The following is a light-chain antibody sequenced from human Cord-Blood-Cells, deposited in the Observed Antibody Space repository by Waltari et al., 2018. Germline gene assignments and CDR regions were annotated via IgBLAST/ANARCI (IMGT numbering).Light chain of an antibody. V-gene: IGKV1-5*03. J-gene: IGKJ1*01. Sequence: DIQMTQSPSTLSASVGDRVTITCRASQSISSWLAGYQQKPGKAPKLLIYKASSLEGGVPSRFSGSGSGAEFTLTISSRQPDDFATYYCQQYNSYSRTFGQGTKVEIK. CDR1: QSISSW. CDR3: QQYNSYSRT. CDR2: KAS.